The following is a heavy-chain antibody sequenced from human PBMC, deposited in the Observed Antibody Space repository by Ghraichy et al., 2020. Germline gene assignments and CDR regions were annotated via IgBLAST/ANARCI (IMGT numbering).Heavy chain of an antibody. J-gene: IGHJ4*02. CDR3: SRGGLSRFDY. CDR2: IKEHFSDI. V-gene: IGHV3-7*03. Sequence: GESLNISCVASGFAFNYYTMSWVRQAPGKGLEWVAKIKEHFSDIHYVDSVKGRFTISRDNAKNSLFLQMSSLRAEDTAVYYCSRGGLSRFDYWGQGILFTFSS. CDR1: GFAFNYYT. D-gene: IGHD3-16*01.